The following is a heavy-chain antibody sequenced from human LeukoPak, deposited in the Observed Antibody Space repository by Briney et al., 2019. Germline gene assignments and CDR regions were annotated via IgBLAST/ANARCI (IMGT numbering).Heavy chain of an antibody. CDR3: ARVSGLGMNEYYQR. CDR2: INHEGTTI. CDR1: GLTFINSW. J-gene: IGHJ1*01. D-gene: IGHD3-10*01. Sequence: GGSLRLSCEASGLTFINSWMHWVRQAPGKGRVWVSRINHEGTTISYAHSVKGRFTISRDNAKNTLYLQMKSLRAEDTAVYYCARVSGLGMNEYYQRWGQGTLVTVAS. V-gene: IGHV3-74*01.